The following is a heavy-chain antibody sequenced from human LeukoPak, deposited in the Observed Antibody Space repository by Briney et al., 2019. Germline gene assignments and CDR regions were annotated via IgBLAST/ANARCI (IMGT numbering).Heavy chain of an antibody. J-gene: IGHJ4*02. D-gene: IGHD6-19*01. CDR3: ARLPYSSGWYLN. CDR2: TNPNSGNT. CDR1: GYTFTSYD. Sequence: GASVKVSCKASGYTFTSYDINWVRQATGQGLEWMGWTNPNSGNTGYAQKFQGRVTMTRNTSISTAYMELSSLRSEDTAVYYCARLPYSSGWYLNWGQGTLVTVSS. V-gene: IGHV1-8*01.